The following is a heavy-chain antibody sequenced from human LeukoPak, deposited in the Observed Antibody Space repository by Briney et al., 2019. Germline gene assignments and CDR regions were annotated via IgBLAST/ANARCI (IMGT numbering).Heavy chain of an antibody. D-gene: IGHD3-9*01. CDR3: TTDFFDWLSLIDY. Sequence: GGSLRLSCAASGFTFSNAWMSWVRHAPGKGLEWVGRIKSKTDGGTTDYAAPVKGRFTISRDDSKNTLYLQMNSLKTEDTAVYYCTTDFFDWLSLIDYWGQGTLVTVSS. V-gene: IGHV3-15*01. J-gene: IGHJ4*02. CDR2: IKSKTDGGTT. CDR1: GFTFSNAW.